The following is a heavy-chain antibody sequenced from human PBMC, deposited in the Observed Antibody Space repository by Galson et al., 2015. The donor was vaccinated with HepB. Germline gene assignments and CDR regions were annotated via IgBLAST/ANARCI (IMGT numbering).Heavy chain of an antibody. Sequence: SLRLSCAASGFTFSSYSMNWVRQAPGKGLEWVSYISSGSSTIYYADSVKGRFTISRDNAKNSLYLQMNSLRAEDTAVYYCASRDYWGQGTLVTVSS. CDR1: GFTFSSYS. V-gene: IGHV3-48*04. J-gene: IGHJ4*02. CDR3: ASRDY. CDR2: ISSGSSTI.